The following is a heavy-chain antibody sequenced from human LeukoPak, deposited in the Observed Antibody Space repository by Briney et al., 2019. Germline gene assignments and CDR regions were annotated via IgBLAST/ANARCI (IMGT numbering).Heavy chain of an antibody. D-gene: IGHD2-21*01. V-gene: IGHV4-59*08. CDR1: GGSISSYY. J-gene: IGHJ4*02. CDR2: IYYSGST. CDR3: ARHVAQRPHFFDY. Sequence: SETLSLTCTVSGGSISSYYWGWIRQPPGKGLEWIGYIYYSGSTKYNSSLRSRVTISVDTSKNQFSLNLSSVTAADTAVYYCARHVAQRPHFFDYWGQGTLVTVSS.